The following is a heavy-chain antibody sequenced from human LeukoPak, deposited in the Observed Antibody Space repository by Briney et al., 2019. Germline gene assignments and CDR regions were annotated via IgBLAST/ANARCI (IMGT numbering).Heavy chain of an antibody. CDR2: IYSGGST. CDR1: GFTVSSNY. V-gene: IGHV3-53*01. D-gene: IGHD5-24*01. Sequence: GGSLRLSCAASGFTVSSNYMSWVRQAPGKGLEWVSVIYSGGSTYYADSVKGRFTISRDNSKNTLYLQMNSLRAEDTAVYYFAREMADAFDIWGQGKMVTVSS. CDR3: AREMADAFDI. J-gene: IGHJ3*02.